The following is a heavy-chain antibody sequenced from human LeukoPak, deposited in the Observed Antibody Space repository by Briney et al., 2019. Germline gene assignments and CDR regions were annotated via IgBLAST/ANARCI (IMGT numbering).Heavy chain of an antibody. CDR1: GYTFTSYG. CDR3: ARANLYDSSGYPASIPLNDY. J-gene: IGHJ4*02. D-gene: IGHD3-22*01. CDR2: ISAYNGNT. Sequence: GASVKVSCKASGYTFTSYGISWVRQAPGQGLEWMGWISAYNGNTNYAQKLQGRVTMTTDTSTSTAYMELRSLRSDDTAVYYCARANLYDSSGYPASIPLNDYWGQGTLVTVSS. V-gene: IGHV1-18*01.